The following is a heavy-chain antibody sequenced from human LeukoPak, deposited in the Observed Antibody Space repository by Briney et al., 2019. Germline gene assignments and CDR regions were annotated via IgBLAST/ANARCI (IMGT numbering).Heavy chain of an antibody. D-gene: IGHD3-9*01. V-gene: IGHV3-23*01. Sequence: GGSLRLSCAASGFTFSSYAMSWVRQAPGKGLEWVSAISGSGGSTYYADSVKGRFTISRDNSKNTLYLQMNSLGAEDTAVYYCAKFAGGFFYDILTGYYIASYYFDYWGQGTLVTVSS. CDR1: GFTFSSYA. CDR2: ISGSGGST. CDR3: AKFAGGFFYDILTGYYIASYYFDY. J-gene: IGHJ4*02.